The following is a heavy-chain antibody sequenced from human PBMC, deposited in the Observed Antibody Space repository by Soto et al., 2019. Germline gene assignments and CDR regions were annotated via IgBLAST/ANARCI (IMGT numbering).Heavy chain of an antibody. CDR1: GFTFSTYA. Sequence: PGGSLRLSCAASGFTFSTYAMNWVRQAPGKGLEWVSGISGSGDSTYYADSVKGRFTVSRDNSRNTLFLQMNSLRAEDTAVYYCARDYYKYYDSSGYYRSPAYWGQGTLVTVSS. CDR2: ISGSGDST. V-gene: IGHV3-23*01. CDR3: ARDYYKYYDSSGYYRSPAY. D-gene: IGHD3-22*01. J-gene: IGHJ4*02.